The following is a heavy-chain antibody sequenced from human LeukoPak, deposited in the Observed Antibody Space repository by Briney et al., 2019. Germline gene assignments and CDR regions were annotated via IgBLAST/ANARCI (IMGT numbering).Heavy chain of an antibody. CDR2: INDSGST. D-gene: IGHD3-10*01. CDR3: ARPMGGYYGSGSRPRNRWFDP. J-gene: IGHJ5*02. Sequence: SETLSLTCAVYGGSFSGYYWSWIRQPPGKGLEWIGEINDSGSTNYNPSLKSRVTISVDTSKNQFSLKLSSVTAADTAVYYCARPMGGYYGSGSRPRNRWFDPWGQGTLVTVSS. V-gene: IGHV4-34*01. CDR1: GGSFSGYY.